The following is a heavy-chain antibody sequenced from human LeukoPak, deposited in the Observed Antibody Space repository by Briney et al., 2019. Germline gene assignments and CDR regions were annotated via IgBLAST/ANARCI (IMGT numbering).Heavy chain of an antibody. Sequence: ASVKDSCKASGGTFSSYAISWVRQAPGQGLEWMGRIIPILGIANYAQKFQGRVTITADKSTSTAYMELSSLRSEDTGVYYCARGPSIAAAGTRDYYYYGMDVWGQGTTVTVSS. V-gene: IGHV1-69*04. CDR2: IIPILGIA. D-gene: IGHD6-13*01. CDR3: ARGPSIAAAGTRDYYYYGMDV. CDR1: GGTFSSYA. J-gene: IGHJ6*02.